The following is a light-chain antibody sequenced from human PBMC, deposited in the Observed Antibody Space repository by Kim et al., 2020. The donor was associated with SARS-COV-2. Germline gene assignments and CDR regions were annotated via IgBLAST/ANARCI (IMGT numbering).Light chain of an antibody. J-gene: IGLJ3*02. V-gene: IGLV4-69*01. CDR2: LNSDGSY. CDR3: QTWGTDIRGV. CDR1: SGHSSYA. Sequence: QLVLTQSPSASASLGASVKLTCTLSSGHSSYAIAWHQQQPEKGPRYLMKLNSDGSYTKGDGIPDRFSGSSSGAERHLTISSLQSEDEADYYCQTWGTDIRGVFGGGTQLTVL.